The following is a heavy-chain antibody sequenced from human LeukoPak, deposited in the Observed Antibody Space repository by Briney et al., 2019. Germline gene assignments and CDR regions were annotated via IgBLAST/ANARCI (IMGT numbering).Heavy chain of an antibody. CDR2: ISSNGGST. J-gene: IGHJ4*02. Sequence: GRSLRLSCSVSGFTFSRYAMHWVRQTPGKGLEHVSGISSNGGSTYYADSVRGRFTISRDNSRNTLYLQMSSLRVEDTAIYYCVKEIAFYDYWGQGTLVTVSS. CDR1: GFTFSRYA. V-gene: IGHV3-64D*06. CDR3: VKEIAFYDY. D-gene: IGHD2/OR15-2a*01.